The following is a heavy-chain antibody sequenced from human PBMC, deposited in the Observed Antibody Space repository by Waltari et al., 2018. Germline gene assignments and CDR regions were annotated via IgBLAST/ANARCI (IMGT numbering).Heavy chain of an antibody. V-gene: IGHV4-34*01. CDR2: INHSGST. CDR1: GGSFSGYY. CDR3: ARRRGSPRGWFDP. Sequence: QVQLQQWGAGLLKPSETLSLTCAVYGGSFSGYYWSWIRQPPGKGLEWIGEINHSGSTNSNPSLKSRVTISVDTSKNQFSLKLSSVTAADTAVYYCARRRGSPRGWFDPWGQGTLVTVSS. D-gene: IGHD1-26*01. J-gene: IGHJ5*02.